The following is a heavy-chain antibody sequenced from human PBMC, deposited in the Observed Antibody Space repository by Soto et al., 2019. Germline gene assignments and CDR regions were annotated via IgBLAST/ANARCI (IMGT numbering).Heavy chain of an antibody. CDR3: ARTLFGWGIWLYP. D-gene: IGHD3-10*02. CDR1: GGSISSYY. CDR2: IYYSGST. V-gene: IGHV4-59*01. J-gene: IGHJ5*02. Sequence: KASETLSLTCTVSGGSISSYYWSWIRQPPGKGLEWIGYIYYSGSTNYNPSLKSRVTISVDTSKNQFSLKLSSVTAADTAMYYCARTLFGWGIWLYPCGQGTLVPVSS.